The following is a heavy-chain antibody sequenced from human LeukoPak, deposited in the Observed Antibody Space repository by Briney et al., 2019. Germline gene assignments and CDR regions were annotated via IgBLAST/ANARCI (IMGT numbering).Heavy chain of an antibody. D-gene: IGHD3-3*01. CDR1: GYTFTRYA. V-gene: IGHV1-18*01. CDR3: ARSGEGSGCAAFDI. J-gene: IGHJ3*02. Sequence: ASERVSCKCSGYTFTRYAISWVRQAPGQAVKWMGWDSVYNGITNYAQMLQGRVTMTADTSTSTAYVELTSRRSDDTAVYYSARSGEGSGCAAFDIWGQGTMVTVSS. CDR2: DSVYNGIT.